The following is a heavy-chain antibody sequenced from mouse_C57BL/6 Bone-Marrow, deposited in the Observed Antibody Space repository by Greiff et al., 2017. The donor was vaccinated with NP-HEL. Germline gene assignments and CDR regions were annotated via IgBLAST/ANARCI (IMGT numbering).Heavy chain of an antibody. CDR3: ARFTTVVATRAMDY. J-gene: IGHJ4*01. D-gene: IGHD1-1*01. CDR2: IDPSDSYT. Sequence: QVQLQQPGAELVMPGASVKLSCKASGYTFTSYWMHWVKQRPGQGLEWIGEIDPSDSYTNYNQKFKGKSTLTVDKSSSTAYMQLSSLTSEDSAVYLCARFTTVVATRAMDYWGQGTSVTVSS. CDR1: GYTFTSYW. V-gene: IGHV1-69*01.